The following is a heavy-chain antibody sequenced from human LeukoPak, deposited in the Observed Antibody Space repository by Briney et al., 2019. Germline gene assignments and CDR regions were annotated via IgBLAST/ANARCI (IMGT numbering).Heavy chain of an antibody. Sequence: GGSLRLSCAASGFTFSSCGMHWVRQAPGKGLEWVAVISYDGSNKFYADSVKGRFTFSRDNSKNTLYLQMNSLRAEDTAVYYCAKGLRLWAPIDYWGQGTLVTVSS. CDR2: ISYDGSNK. J-gene: IGHJ4*02. D-gene: IGHD5-18*01. CDR3: AKGLRLWAPIDY. V-gene: IGHV3-30*18. CDR1: GFTFSSCG.